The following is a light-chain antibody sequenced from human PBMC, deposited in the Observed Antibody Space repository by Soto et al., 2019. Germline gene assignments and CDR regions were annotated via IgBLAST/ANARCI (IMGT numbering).Light chain of an antibody. CDR2: AAS. V-gene: IGKV1-27*01. CDR3: HKYNSSPLT. J-gene: IGKJ4*01. CDR1: QGINNN. Sequence: DIQMTQSPSSLSASVGDRVTITCRASQGINNNLAWYQQKPGKVPKVLIYAASTLQSGVPSRFSGSGSGTDFTLTISSLQPEDVATYYCHKYNSSPLTFGGGTKVEIK.